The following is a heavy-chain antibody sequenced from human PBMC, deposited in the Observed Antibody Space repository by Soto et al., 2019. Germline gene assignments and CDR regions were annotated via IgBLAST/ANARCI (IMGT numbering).Heavy chain of an antibody. V-gene: IGHV4-38-2*01. CDR1: GYSINSDYY. J-gene: IGHJ4*02. CDR2: VDHSGRT. CDR3: AKKGYYPSGKINLFDS. Sequence: PSETLSLTCAVSGYSINSDYYWGWIRQPPGKGLEWIGSVDHSGRTYYSPPLRSRLTIFIDTSKNQFSLRLTSVTAADTAMYFCAKKGYYPSGKINLFDSWGLGTLVTVSS. D-gene: IGHD3-10*01.